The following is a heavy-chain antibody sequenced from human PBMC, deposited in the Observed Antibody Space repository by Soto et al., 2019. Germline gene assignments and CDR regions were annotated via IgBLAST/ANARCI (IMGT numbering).Heavy chain of an antibody. CDR3: ARVKLPPNWDHFDY. Sequence: QVQLVQSGAEVKKPGASVKVCCKASGYTFTSYAMHWVRQAPGQRLEWMGWINAGNGNTKYSQKFQGRVTITRDTSESTAYMELSSLRSEDTAVYYCARVKLPPNWDHFDYWGQGTLVTVSS. CDR1: GYTFTSYA. D-gene: IGHD1-1*01. V-gene: IGHV1-3*01. CDR2: INAGNGNT. J-gene: IGHJ4*02.